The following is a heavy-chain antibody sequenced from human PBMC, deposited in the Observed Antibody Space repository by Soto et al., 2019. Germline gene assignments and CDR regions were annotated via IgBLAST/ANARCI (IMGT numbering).Heavy chain of an antibody. CDR3: ARDLLRGDHGSSLWFDP. Sequence: PSQTLSLTCAISGDSVSSNSAAWNWIRQSPSRGLEWLGRTYYRSKWYNDYAVSVKSRITVNPDTSKNQFSLQLNSVTPEDTAVYYCARDLLRGDHGSSLWFDPWGQGTLVTVS. J-gene: IGHJ5*02. V-gene: IGHV6-1*01. CDR1: GDSVSSNSAA. CDR2: TYYRSKWYN. D-gene: IGHD3-16*01.